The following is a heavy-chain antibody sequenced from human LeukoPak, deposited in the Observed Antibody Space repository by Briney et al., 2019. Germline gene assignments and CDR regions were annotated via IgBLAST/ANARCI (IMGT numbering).Heavy chain of an antibody. J-gene: IGHJ4*02. CDR3: AKSCVQSPYFDY. D-gene: IGHD5/OR15-5a*01. CDR2: ISYDGSNK. CDR1: GFTFSSYA. V-gene: IGHV3-30-3*02. Sequence: PGGSLRLSCAASGFTFSSYAMHWVRQAPGKGLEWVAVISYDGSNKYYADSVKGRFTISRDNAKNSLYLQMNSLRAEDTALYYCAKSCVQSPYFDYWGQGTLVTVSS.